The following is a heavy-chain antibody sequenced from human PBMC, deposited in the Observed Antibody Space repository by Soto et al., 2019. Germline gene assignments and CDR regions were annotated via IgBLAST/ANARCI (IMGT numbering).Heavy chain of an antibody. CDR2: IYWDGDK. Sequence: QITLKESGPTLVQPTQTLTLTCTFSGFSLSTSGVGVGWIRQPPGKALEWIALIYWDGDKRYTPSLKSRLFISKDTSKNQVVLTMTKVDPEDTATYYCAHRVVGPGPITRAFDFWGQGTMVTVSS. J-gene: IGHJ3*01. D-gene: IGHD2-15*01. CDR3: AHRVVGPGPITRAFDF. V-gene: IGHV2-5*02. CDR1: GFSLSTSGVG.